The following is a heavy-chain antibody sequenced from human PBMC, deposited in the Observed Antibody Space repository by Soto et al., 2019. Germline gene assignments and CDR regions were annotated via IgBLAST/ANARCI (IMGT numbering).Heavy chain of an antibody. Sequence: QVQLQESGPGLVKPSQTLSLTCTVSGGSISSGDYYWSWIRQPPGKGLEWIGYIYYSGSTYYNPSLKSRVTISVDTYKTQFSLKLSSVTAADTAVYYCARATIFGVVIFDYWGQGTRVTVSS. V-gene: IGHV4-30-4*01. CDR1: GGSISSGDYY. CDR3: ARATIFGVVIFDY. D-gene: IGHD3-3*01. CDR2: IYYSGST. J-gene: IGHJ4*02.